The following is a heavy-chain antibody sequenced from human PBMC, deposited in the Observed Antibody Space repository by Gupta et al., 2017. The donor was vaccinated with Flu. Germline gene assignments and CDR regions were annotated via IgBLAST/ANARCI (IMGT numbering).Heavy chain of an antibody. CDR2: SSGSGSRT. Sequence: EVELLESVGGLVEPGGSLRLSCAATAFTTEFTFSNFAMSWVRQAPGKGLEWISGSSGSGSRTYYADSVKGRFTVSRHNSKDTLYLRMNSLRADDTAVYYCAKDIRGSEHGSYGMDVGGQGTTVTVSS. CDR3: AKDIRGSEHGSYGMDV. V-gene: IGHV3-23*01. CDR1: AFTTEFTFSNFA. J-gene: IGHJ6*02. D-gene: IGHD3-10*01.